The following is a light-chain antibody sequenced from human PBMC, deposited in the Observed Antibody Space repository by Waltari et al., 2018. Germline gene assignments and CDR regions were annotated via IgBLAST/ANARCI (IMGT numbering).Light chain of an antibody. J-gene: IGKJ1*01. CDR3: QQYGTSPWT. CDR2: RAS. Sequence: EIVLTQSPGTLSLSPGERATLSCRASQSISSNFFAWYHQKPGQGPRLLHYRASSRAIGIPDRFSGSESGTDFTLTISRLEPEDFAVYYCQQYGTSPWTFGQGTEVEIK. V-gene: IGKV3-20*01. CDR1: QSISSNF.